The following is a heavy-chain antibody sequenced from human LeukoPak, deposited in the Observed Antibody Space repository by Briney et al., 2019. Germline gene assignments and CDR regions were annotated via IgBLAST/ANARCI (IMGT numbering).Heavy chain of an antibody. V-gene: IGHV3-30*01. CDR1: GFTFSNYA. CDR3: ARFKVGTNTTQKNAFDI. J-gene: IGHJ3*02. CDR2: ISFDATKE. D-gene: IGHD1-1*01. Sequence: TGGSLRLSCAASGFTFSNYAMHWVRQAPGKGLEWVAVISFDATKEYFGKSVKGRFTISRDSSKATLYLQMHRLRIEDTALYFCARFKVGTNTTQKNAFDIWGRGTEVAVSS.